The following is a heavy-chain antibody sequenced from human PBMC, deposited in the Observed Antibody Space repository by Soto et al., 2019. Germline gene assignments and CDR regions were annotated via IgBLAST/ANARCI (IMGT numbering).Heavy chain of an antibody. J-gene: IGHJ5*02. CDR3: ARDGWVWGSGSYFDP. V-gene: IGHV3-33*01. CDR2: IWYDGSNK. CDR1: GFTFSSYG. Sequence: GSLRLSCAASGFTFSSYGMHWVRQAPGKGLEWVAVIWYDGSNKYYADYVKGRFTISRDNSKNTLYLQMNSLRAEDTAVYYCARDGWVWGSGSYFDPWGQGTLVTVSS. D-gene: IGHD3-10*01.